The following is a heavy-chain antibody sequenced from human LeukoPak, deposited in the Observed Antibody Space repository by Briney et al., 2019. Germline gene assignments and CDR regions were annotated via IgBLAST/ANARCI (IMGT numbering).Heavy chain of an antibody. CDR1: GFTVSSNY. D-gene: IGHD1-26*01. J-gene: IGHJ6*02. CDR2: IYSGGST. V-gene: IGHV3-66*01. Sequence: PGGSLRLSCAASGFTVSSNYMSWVRQAPGKGLEWVSVIYSGGSTYYADSVKGRFTISRDTSKNTLYLQMNSLRAEDTAVYYCARDPVGAIGYGMDVWGQGTTVTVPS. CDR3: ARDPVGAIGYGMDV.